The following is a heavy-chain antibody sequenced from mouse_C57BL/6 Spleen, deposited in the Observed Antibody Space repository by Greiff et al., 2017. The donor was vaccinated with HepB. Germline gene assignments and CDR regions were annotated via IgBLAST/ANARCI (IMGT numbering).Heavy chain of an antibody. J-gene: IGHJ1*03. CDR1: GFSLTSYG. CDR3: ARNAGDYDWYFDV. D-gene: IGHD2-4*01. CDR2: IWSGGST. Sequence: VKLVESGPGLVQPSQSLSITCTVSGFSLTSYGVHWVRQSPGKGLEWLGVIWSGGSTDYNAAFISRLSISKDNSKSQVFFKMNSLQADDTAIYYCARNAGDYDWYFDVWGTGTTVTVSS. V-gene: IGHV2-2*01.